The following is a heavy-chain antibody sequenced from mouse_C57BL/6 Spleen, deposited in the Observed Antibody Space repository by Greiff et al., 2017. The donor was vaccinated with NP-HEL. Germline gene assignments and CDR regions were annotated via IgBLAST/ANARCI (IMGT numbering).Heavy chain of an antibody. D-gene: IGHD2-4*01. Sequence: QVHVKQSGAELVKPGASVKISCKASGYAFSSSWMNWVKQRPGKGLEWIGRIYPGDGDTNYNGKFKGKATLTADKSSSTAYMQLSSLTSEDSAVYFCARDYDGGAMDYWGQGTSVTVSS. CDR2: IYPGDGDT. J-gene: IGHJ4*01. V-gene: IGHV1-82*01. CDR1: GYAFSSSW. CDR3: ARDYDGGAMDY.